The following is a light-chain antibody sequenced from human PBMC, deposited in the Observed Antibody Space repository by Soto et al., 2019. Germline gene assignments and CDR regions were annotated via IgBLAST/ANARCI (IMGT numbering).Light chain of an antibody. J-gene: IGKJ1*01. CDR3: KQFGSLGT. CDR2: GAS. V-gene: IGKV3-20*01. CDR1: QSVSSSY. Sequence: DIVLTQSPGTLSLSPGERATLSCRASQSVSSSYLAWYQQKPGQPPRLLIYGASNRATGLPDRFSGSGSGTDFTLTIGRLEPEDFAVYYCKQFGSLGTFGQGTKVDIK.